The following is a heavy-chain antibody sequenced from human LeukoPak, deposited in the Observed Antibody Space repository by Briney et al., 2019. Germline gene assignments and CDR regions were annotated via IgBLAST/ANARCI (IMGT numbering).Heavy chain of an antibody. CDR1: GGSFSGYH. CDR3: ARHGTPSSGSYYNPFDS. Sequence: PSETLSLTCTVSGGSFSGYHWNWIRQPPGKGLEWIVSIHNSGNTFYNSSLKSRVTTSVETSKNQLSLKLSSVTAADTAVYYCARHGTPSSGSYYNPFDSWGQETLVTVSS. J-gene: IGHJ4*02. CDR2: IHNSGNT. V-gene: IGHV4-59*05. D-gene: IGHD3-10*01.